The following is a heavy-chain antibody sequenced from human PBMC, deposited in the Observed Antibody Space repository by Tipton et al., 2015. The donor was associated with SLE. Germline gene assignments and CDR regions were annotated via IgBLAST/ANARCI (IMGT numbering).Heavy chain of an antibody. J-gene: IGHJ5*02. CDR1: GGSISSGSYY. CDR2: IYYSGST. D-gene: IGHD1-14*01. CDR3: ARDRSNNHYYQSPNWFDP. Sequence: TLSLTCTVSGGSISSGSYYWSWIRQPPGKGLEWIGYIYYSGSTNYNPSLKSRVTISVDTSKNQFSLKLSSVTAADTAAYYCARDRSNNHYYQSPNWFDPWGQGTLVTVSS. V-gene: IGHV4-61*01.